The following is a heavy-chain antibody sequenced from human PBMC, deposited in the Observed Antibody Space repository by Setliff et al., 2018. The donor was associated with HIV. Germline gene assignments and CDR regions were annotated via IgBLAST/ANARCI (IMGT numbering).Heavy chain of an antibody. CDR1: GGSLSGHF. CDR2: INDRGTS. J-gene: IGHJ4*02. D-gene: IGHD2-8*02. V-gene: IGHV4-34*01. CDR3: ARGDPFTDFDS. Sequence: VYGGSLSGHFWSWVRQPPGKGLEWIGEINDRGTSHYNPSLKSRVTVSADTSKNQFSLKLTSVTAADTAVYYCARGDPFTDFDSWGQGTLVTVSS.